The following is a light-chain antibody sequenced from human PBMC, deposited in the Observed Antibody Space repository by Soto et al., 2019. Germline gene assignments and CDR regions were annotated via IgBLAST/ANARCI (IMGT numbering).Light chain of an antibody. V-gene: IGKV3-20*01. CDR2: GAS. CDR3: QQYGSSPPMYT. CDR1: QSVSSSY. J-gene: IGKJ2*01. Sequence: EIVLTQSPGTLSLSPGERATLSCRASQSVSSSYLAWYQQKPGQAPRLLIYGASSRATGIADRFSGSGSGTEFTLTISRLEPEDFEVYYCQQYGSSPPMYTFGQGTKLEIK.